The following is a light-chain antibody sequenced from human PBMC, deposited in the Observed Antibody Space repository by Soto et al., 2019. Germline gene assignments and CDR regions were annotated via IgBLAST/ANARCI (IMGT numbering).Light chain of an antibody. CDR3: TSFTTSATWV. Sequence: QSALTQPASVSGSPGQSITISCTGTRGDVGIYNYVSWYQQHPGKAPKLMIYEVTKRPSGASNRFSGSKSGDTASLTISGLQLEDEADYYCTSFTTSATWVFGGGTKLTVL. J-gene: IGLJ3*02. V-gene: IGLV2-14*01. CDR2: EVT. CDR1: RGDVGIYNY.